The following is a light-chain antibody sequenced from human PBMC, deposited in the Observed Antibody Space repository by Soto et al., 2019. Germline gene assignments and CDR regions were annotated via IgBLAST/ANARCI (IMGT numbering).Light chain of an antibody. Sequence: HSALTQPASVSGSPGQSITISCTGTNSDVGGLNYVSWYQHHPGNAPKLIIYEVNYRPSGVSDRFSGSKSDNTASLTISGLQTDDEADYYCSSFTISRPWGVGGGTKVTV. CDR2: EVN. CDR1: NSDVGGLNY. J-gene: IGLJ3*02. V-gene: IGLV2-14*01. CDR3: SSFTISRPWG.